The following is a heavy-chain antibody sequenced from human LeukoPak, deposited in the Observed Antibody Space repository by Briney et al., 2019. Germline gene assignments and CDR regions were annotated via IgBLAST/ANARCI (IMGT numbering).Heavy chain of an antibody. D-gene: IGHD3-3*01. CDR3: ARHGRFLEWLLYRHFDD. CDR2: INAGNGNT. V-gene: IGHV1-3*01. CDR1: GYTFTRYA. J-gene: IGHJ4*02. Sequence: ASVKVSCKSSGYTFTRYAMHWVRQAPGQRLEGMGWINAGNGNTKYSQKFQGRVTITRDTSASTAYMELSRLRSEDTAVYYCARHGRFLEWLLYRHFDDWGQGTLVTVSS.